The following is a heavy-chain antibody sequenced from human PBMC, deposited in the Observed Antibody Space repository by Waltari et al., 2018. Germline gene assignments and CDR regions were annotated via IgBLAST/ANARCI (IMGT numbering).Heavy chain of an antibody. V-gene: IGHV3-64*07. CDR3: ARGPQADYGDYSNNWFDP. Sequence: EVQLVESGGGLVQPGGSLRLSCAASGFTFSSYAMHWVRQAPGKGLEYVSAISSNGGSTYYADSVKGRFTISRDNSKNTLYLQMGSLRAEDMAVYYCARGPQADYGDYSNNWFDPWGQGTLVTVSS. CDR2: ISSNGGST. CDR1: GFTFSSYA. D-gene: IGHD4-17*01. J-gene: IGHJ5*02.